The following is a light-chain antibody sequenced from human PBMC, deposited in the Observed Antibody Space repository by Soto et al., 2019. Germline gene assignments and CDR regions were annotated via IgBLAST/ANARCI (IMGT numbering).Light chain of an antibody. J-gene: IGKJ2*01. CDR3: QQYGSTAA. CDR2: GAS. CDR1: QSVSSSY. V-gene: IGKV3-20*01. Sequence: EIVLTQSPGTLSLSPGERATLSCRASQSVSSSYLAWYQQKPGQAPRLLIYGASSRATGIPDRFSGSGSGTDFTLTISSLEPDVFAVYYCQQYGSTAAFGQGTKLEIK.